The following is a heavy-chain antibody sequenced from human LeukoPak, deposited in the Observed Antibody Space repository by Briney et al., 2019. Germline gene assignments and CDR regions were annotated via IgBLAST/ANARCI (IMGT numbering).Heavy chain of an antibody. D-gene: IGHD6-13*01. J-gene: IGHJ5*02. CDR3: ATFRYSSSWHNWFDP. V-gene: IGHV1-24*01. CDR2: FDPEDGET. Sequence: ASVKVSCKVSGYTLTELSMHWVRQAPGKGLEWMGGFDPEDGETIYAQKFQGRVTMTEDTSTDTAYMELSSLRSEDTAVYYCATFRYSSSWHNWFDPWGQGTLVTVSS. CDR1: GYTLTELS.